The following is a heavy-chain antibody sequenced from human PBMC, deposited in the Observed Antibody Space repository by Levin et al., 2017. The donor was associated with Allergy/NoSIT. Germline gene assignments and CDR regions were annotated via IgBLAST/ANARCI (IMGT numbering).Heavy chain of an antibody. V-gene: IGHV3-23*01. Sequence: PGGSLRLSCAASGFTFSRHAMSWVRQVPGKELEWVSHVSGSGVETYYADSVKGRFTVSRDNSKNTLYLQMNSLRAEDTAVYYCAKFYSYGDFGYYFDDWGQGTMVAVSS. CDR2: VSGSGVET. CDR3: AKFYSYGDFGYYFDD. D-gene: IGHD4-17*01. J-gene: IGHJ4*02. CDR1: GFTFSRHA.